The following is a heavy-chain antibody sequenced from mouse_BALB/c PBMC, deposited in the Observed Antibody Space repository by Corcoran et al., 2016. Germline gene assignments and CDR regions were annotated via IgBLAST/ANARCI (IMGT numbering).Heavy chain of an antibody. CDR1: GYTVTTAG. J-gene: IGHJ2*01. D-gene: IGHD3-3*01. CDR3: SRTGTSCFDY. V-gene: IGHV9-4*02. CDR2: INTHSGVP. Sequence: QIPLVQSGPELKKPGETVRNSCKASGYTVTTAGMQGVQKMPGKGLKWIGWINTHSGVPKYAEDFKGRVAFSLATSASTAYLQISKLKNEDTARYFCSRTGTSCFDYWGQGTPLTVSA.